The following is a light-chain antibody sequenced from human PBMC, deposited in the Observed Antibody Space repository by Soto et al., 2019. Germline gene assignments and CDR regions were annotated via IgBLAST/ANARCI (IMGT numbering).Light chain of an antibody. CDR2: DAS. J-gene: IGKJ5*01. CDR3: QQRDNWPPIT. V-gene: IGKV3-11*01. CDR1: QSVSTS. Sequence: EIVSTQSPATLSLSPGERATLSCRASQSVSTSLNWYQQKPGQAPRLLIYDASNRATGIPARFSGSGSGTDFTLTISSLEPEDFAVYYCQQRDNWPPITFGQGTRLE.